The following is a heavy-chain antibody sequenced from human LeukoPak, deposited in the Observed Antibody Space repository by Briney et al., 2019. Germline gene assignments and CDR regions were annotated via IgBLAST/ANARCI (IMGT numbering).Heavy chain of an antibody. J-gene: IGHJ4*02. V-gene: IGHV1-2*02. CDR1: GYTFTGYY. CDR3: ARGGFDY. Sequence: ASVKLSCKASGYTFTGYYLHWVRQAPGQGLEWMGWISPNSDDTNYAQKFRGRVNMTRDTSISTAYMELNRLRSDDTAIYYCARGGFDYWGQGTLVTVSS. CDR2: ISPNSDDT.